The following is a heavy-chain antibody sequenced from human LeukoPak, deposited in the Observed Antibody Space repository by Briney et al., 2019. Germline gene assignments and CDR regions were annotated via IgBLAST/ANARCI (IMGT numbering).Heavy chain of an antibody. CDR1: GFTLINYR. CDR3: ARIWQWLDHRNYFDS. J-gene: IGHJ4*02. D-gene: IGHD6-19*01. V-gene: IGHV3-7*01. CDR2: INQDGSDK. Sequence: TGGSLRLSCAASGFTLINYRMSWVRQAPGKGLGGVANINQDGSDKDYLDSVKGRFTISRDNTQNSLSLHMNNVRADDTAVYYCARIWQWLDHRNYFDSWGQGTLVTVSS.